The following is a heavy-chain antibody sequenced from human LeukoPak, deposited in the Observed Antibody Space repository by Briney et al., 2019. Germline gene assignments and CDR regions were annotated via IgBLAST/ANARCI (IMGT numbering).Heavy chain of an antibody. CDR1: GYTFTSYG. D-gene: IGHD1-7*01. J-gene: IGHJ5*02. Sequence: APVKVSCKASGYTFTSYGISWVRQAPGQGLEWMGWISAYNGNTNYAQKLQGRVTMTTDTSTSTAYMELRSLRSDDTAVYYCARDEDWNYGTVYDWFDPWGQGTLVTVSS. V-gene: IGHV1-18*01. CDR2: ISAYNGNT. CDR3: ARDEDWNYGTVYDWFDP.